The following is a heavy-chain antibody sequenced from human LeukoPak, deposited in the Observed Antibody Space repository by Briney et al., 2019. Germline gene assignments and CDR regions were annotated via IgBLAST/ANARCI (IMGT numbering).Heavy chain of an antibody. CDR3: AKDGGLHLYYYYNYMDI. J-gene: IGHJ6*03. D-gene: IGHD5-24*01. CDR2: IRYDGSNK. V-gene: IGHV3-30*02. Sequence: GGSLRLSCAASEFTFSGYGMYWVRQAPGKGLEWVAFIRYDGSNKYYADSVKGRFTISRDNSKNTLYLQMNSLRAEDTAVYYCAKDGGLHLYYYYNYMDIWGKGTTVTVSS. CDR1: EFTFSGYG.